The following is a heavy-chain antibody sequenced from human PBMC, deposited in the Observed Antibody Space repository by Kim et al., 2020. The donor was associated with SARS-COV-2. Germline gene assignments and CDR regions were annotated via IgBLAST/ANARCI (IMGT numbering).Heavy chain of an antibody. CDR3: TRAGREGDTYDFWSGLPDY. J-gene: IGHJ4*02. CDR2: IRSKAYGGTT. V-gene: IGHV3-49*03. CDR1: GFTFGDYA. D-gene: IGHD3-3*01. Sequence: GGSLRLSCTASGFTFGDYAMSWFRQAPGKGLEWVGFIRSKAYGGTTEYAASVKGRFTISRDDSKSIAYLQMNSLKTEDTAVYYCTRAGREGDTYDFWSGLPDYWGQGTLVTVSS.